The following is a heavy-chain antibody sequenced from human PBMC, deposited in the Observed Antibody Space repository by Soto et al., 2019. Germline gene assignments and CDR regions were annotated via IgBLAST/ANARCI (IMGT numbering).Heavy chain of an antibody. V-gene: IGHV1-18*01. J-gene: IGHJ6*02. CDR3: ARERLGIYYSTGMDV. CDR2: VSGYNGET. D-gene: IGHD2-21*01. CDR1: GYTFTKFG. Sequence: QVQLVQSGAEVKKPGASVKVSCKASGYTFTKFGISWVRQAPGQGLEWMGWVSGYNGETSYAQSLQGRVIMKTDTSPTTAYMELRILRSDATTVFYCARERLGIYYSTGMDVWGQGTTVTVSS.